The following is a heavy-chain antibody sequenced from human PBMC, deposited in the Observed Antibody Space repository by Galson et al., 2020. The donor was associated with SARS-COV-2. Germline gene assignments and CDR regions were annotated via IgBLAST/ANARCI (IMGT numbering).Heavy chain of an antibody. CDR2: IFNDGSTT. V-gene: IGHV3-11*01. Sequence: GGSLRLSCAASDFSFSDSYMGWLRQAPGKGLEWISYIFNDGSTTYHADSVKGRFTISRDNSKNSLYLQMNSLRVEDTALYYCARAQADGRGYDQGFDYWGRGTLVTVSS. CDR3: ARAQADGRGYDQGFDY. CDR1: DFSFSDSY. J-gene: IGHJ4*02. D-gene: IGHD3-22*01.